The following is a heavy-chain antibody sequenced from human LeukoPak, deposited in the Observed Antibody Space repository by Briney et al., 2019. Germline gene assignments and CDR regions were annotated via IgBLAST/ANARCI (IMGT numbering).Heavy chain of an antibody. V-gene: IGHV5-51*01. J-gene: IGHJ4*02. CDR3: ARQRVVGTTESPFDY. D-gene: IGHD1-26*01. Sequence: GESLKISCKGSGYSFTSYWIGWVRQMPGKDLEWMGIIYPGDTDVRYRPSFQGQVTISADKSISTAYLQWSSLKASDTAMYYCARQRVVGTTESPFDYWGQGTLVTVSP. CDR2: IYPGDTDV. CDR1: GYSFTSYW.